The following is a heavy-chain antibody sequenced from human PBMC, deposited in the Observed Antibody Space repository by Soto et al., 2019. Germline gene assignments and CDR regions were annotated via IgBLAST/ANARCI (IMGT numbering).Heavy chain of an antibody. CDR3: AKGGHPLTEVGAY. CDR2: ISWNSGSI. V-gene: IGHV3-9*01. CDR1: GFTFDDYA. J-gene: IGHJ4*02. D-gene: IGHD1-26*01. Sequence: EVQLVESGGGLVQPGRSLRLSCAASGFTFDDYAMHWVRQAPGKGLEWVSGISWNSGSIGYSDSVKGRFTISRDNAKNSLCAQMSSLRGEVTGVSDCAKGGHPLTEVGAYWGKGTLVTVSS.